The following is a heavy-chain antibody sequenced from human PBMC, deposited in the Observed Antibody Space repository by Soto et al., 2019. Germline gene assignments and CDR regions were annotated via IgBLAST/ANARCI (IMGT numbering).Heavy chain of an antibody. V-gene: IGHV1-2*02. Sequence: ASVKVSCKASGYTFTGYYIHWVRQAPGQGLEWMGWINPNNGDRKFAQKFQGRVTMTRDTSISTAYLELSGLRSDDTAVLYCARDDCRSGTCESFDFWGQGTPVTVSS. CDR1: GYTFTGYY. CDR3: ARDDCRSGTCESFDF. CDR2: INPNNGDR. J-gene: IGHJ5*01. D-gene: IGHD3-3*01.